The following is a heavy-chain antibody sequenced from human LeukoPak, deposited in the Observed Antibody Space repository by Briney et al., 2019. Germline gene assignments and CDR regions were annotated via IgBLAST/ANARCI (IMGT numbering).Heavy chain of an antibody. J-gene: IGHJ4*02. CDR2: ISGSGGST. CDR1: GFTLSSYA. Sequence: GGSLRLSCAASGFTLSSYAMSWVRQAPGKGLEWVSAISGSGGSTYYVDSVKGRFTISRDNFKNTLYLQMNSLRAEDTAVYYCAKVRDYDSSGYSDYWGQGNLVTVSS. D-gene: IGHD3-22*01. CDR3: AKVRDYDSSGYSDY. V-gene: IGHV3-23*01.